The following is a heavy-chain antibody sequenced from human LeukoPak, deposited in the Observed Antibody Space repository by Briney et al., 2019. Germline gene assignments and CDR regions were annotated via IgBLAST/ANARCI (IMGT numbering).Heavy chain of an antibody. Sequence: PSETLSLTCTVSLGSISSSSYYWGWIRQPPGKGLEWIGSIYYSGSTYYNPSLKSRVTISVDTSKNQFSLNLSSVTAADTAVYYCARLYYDSSGYYQICYFDYWGQGTLVTVSS. CDR2: IYYSGST. J-gene: IGHJ4*02. CDR1: LGSISSSSYY. CDR3: ARLYYDSSGYYQICYFDY. V-gene: IGHV4-39*01. D-gene: IGHD3-22*01.